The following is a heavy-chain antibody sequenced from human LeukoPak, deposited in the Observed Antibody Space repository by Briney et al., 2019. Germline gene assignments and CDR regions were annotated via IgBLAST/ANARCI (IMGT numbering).Heavy chain of an antibody. J-gene: IGHJ4*02. V-gene: IGHV3-21*01. CDR3: ATSKGSGGPIDY. Sequence: GGSLRLSCAASGFTFSSYSMNWVRQAPGKGLELVSSINSNSRYIYYTDSLKGRFTISRDNAKNSLYLQMNSLRAEDTAVYYCATSKGSGGPIDYWGQGTLVTVSS. CDR2: INSNSRYI. CDR1: GFTFSSYS. D-gene: IGHD3-10*01.